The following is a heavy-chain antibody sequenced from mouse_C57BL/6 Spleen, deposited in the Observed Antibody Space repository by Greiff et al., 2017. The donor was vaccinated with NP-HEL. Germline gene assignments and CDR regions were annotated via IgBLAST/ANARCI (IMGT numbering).Heavy chain of an antibody. CDR2: INPSNGGT. CDR1: GYTFTSYW. CDR3: ARDHYGSSYGYFDV. V-gene: IGHV1-53*01. Sequence: VQLQQPGTELVKPGASVKLSCKASGYTFTSYWMHWVKQRPGQGLEWIGNINPSNGGTNYNEKFKSKATLTVDKSSSTAYMQLSNLTSEDSAVYYCARDHYGSSYGYFDVWGTGTTVTVSS. J-gene: IGHJ1*03. D-gene: IGHD1-1*01.